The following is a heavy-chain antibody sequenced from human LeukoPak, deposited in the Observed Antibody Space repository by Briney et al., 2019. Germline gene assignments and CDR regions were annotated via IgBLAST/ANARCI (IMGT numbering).Heavy chain of an antibody. Sequence: PSETLSLTCAVYGGSFSGYYWSWIRQPPGKGLEWIGEINHSGSTNYNPSLKSRVTISVDTSKNQFSLKLSSVTAADTAVYYCARPSQAVAAGKNYYYYYGMDVWGQGTTVTVSS. D-gene: IGHD6-13*01. J-gene: IGHJ6*02. CDR2: INHSGST. CDR3: ARPSQAVAAGKNYYYYYGMDV. CDR1: GGSFSGYY. V-gene: IGHV4-34*01.